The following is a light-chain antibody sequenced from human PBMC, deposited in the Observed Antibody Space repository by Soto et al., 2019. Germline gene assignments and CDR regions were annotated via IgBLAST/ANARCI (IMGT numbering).Light chain of an antibody. Sequence: EIVMTQSPATLSVSPGERATLSCRASQSVSSNLAWYQQKPGQAPRLLIYGASTRATGIPARFSGSGSGTEFTLTISSLQSEDFAVYYCQXYNNWWTLGQGTKVDIK. V-gene: IGKV3-15*01. J-gene: IGKJ1*01. CDR1: QSVSSN. CDR2: GAS. CDR3: QXYNNWWT.